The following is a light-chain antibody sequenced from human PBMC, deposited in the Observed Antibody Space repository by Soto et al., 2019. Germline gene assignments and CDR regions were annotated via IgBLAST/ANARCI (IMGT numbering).Light chain of an antibody. V-gene: IGKV1-12*01. CDR3: QQANSFPVT. CDR1: QGISIW. CDR2: AAS. Sequence: DIQMTQSPSSVSASVGDRVTITCRASQGISIWLAWYQHKPGKAPNLLIYAASSLKTGVPSRFSGSGSGREFTLTISSLQPEDFATYYCQQANSFPVTFGGGTKVEIK. J-gene: IGKJ4*01.